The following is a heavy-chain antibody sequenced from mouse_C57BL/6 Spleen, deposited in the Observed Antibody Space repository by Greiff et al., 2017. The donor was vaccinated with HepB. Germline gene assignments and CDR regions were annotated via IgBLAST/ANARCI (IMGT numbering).Heavy chain of an antibody. D-gene: IGHD1-1*01. Sequence: VQLQQSGAELARPGASVKLSCKASGYTFTSYGISWVKQRPGQGLEWIGEIYPRSGNTYYNEKFKGKATLTADKSSSTAYMELRSLTSEDSAVCFGARGYGSSYGYFDVWGTGTTVTVSS. J-gene: IGHJ1*03. CDR2: IYPRSGNT. CDR1: GYTFTSYG. CDR3: ARGYGSSYGYFDV. V-gene: IGHV1-81*01.